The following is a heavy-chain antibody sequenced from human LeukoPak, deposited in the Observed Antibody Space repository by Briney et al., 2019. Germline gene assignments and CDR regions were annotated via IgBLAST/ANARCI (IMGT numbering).Heavy chain of an antibody. J-gene: IGHJ4*02. CDR2: INHSGST. CDR1: GGSFSGYY. V-gene: IGHV4-34*01. Sequence: SETLSLTCAVYGGSFSGYYWSWIRQPPGKGLEWIGEINHSGSTNYNPSLKSRVTISVDTSKNQFSLKLSSVTAADTAVYYCASPRRDGYNSFDYWGQGTLVTVSS. D-gene: IGHD5-24*01. CDR3: ASPRRDGYNSFDY.